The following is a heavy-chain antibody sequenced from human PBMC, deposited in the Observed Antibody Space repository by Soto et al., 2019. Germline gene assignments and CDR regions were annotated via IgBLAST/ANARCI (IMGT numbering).Heavy chain of an antibody. V-gene: IGHV5-51*01. J-gene: IGHJ4*02. CDR1: GYSFTSYW. D-gene: IGHD6-13*01. CDR2: IYPGDSDT. CDR3: ASLGYSSSWYEIADY. Sequence: GESLKISSKGSGYSFTSYWIGWVRQMPGKGLEWMGIIYPGDSDTRYSPSFQGQVTISADKSISTAYLQWSSLKASDTAMYYCASLGYSSSWYEIADYWGQGTLGTVSS.